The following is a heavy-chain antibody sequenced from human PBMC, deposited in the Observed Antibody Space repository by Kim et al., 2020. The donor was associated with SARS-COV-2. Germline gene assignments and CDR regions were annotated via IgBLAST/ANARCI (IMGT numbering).Heavy chain of an antibody. CDR1: GFTFGFYA. CDR3: VKDRKQEGGIYYDLETF. D-gene: IGHD1-26*01. Sequence: GGSLRLSCAASGFTFGFYAITWVRRAPGKGLEWVSTISDTGDSTYYADSVQGRFTISRDNSKNTLYLQMNTLRVEDTAIYYCVKDRKQEGGIYYDLETFWGQGTLVTVSS. CDR2: ISDTGDST. J-gene: IGHJ4*02. V-gene: IGHV3-23*01.